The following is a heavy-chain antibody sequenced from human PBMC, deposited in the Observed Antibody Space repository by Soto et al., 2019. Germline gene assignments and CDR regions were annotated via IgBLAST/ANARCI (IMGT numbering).Heavy chain of an antibody. CDR1: GFTFSSYA. D-gene: IGHD3-22*01. V-gene: IGHV3-23*01. CDR2: ISGSGGST. Sequence: GGSLRLSCAASGFTFSSYAMSWVRQAPGKGLEWVSAISGSGGSTYYADSVKGRFTISRDNSKNTLYLQMNSLRAEDTAVYYCAKDWDMITTYYDSSGYPPAVWSQGTMVTVSS. CDR3: AKDWDMITTYYDSSGYPPAV. J-gene: IGHJ3*01.